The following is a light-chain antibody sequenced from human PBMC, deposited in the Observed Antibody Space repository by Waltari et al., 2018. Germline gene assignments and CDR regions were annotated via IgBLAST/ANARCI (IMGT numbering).Light chain of an antibody. CDR1: SSDVGGYNL. J-gene: IGLJ1*01. V-gene: IGLV2-23*02. CDR3: CSYATSNTYV. Sequence: QSALTQPASVSGSPGQSITISCTGTSSDVGGYNLVSWYQHHPGKAPKLMIHEVTERPSGVSNRFSGSKSGNTASLTISGLQAEDEADYYCCSYATSNTYVFGGGTNVTVL. CDR2: EVT.